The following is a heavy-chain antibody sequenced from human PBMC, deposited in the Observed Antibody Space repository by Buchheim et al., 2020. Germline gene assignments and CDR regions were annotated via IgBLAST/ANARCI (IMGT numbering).Heavy chain of an antibody. J-gene: IGHJ4*02. V-gene: IGHV5-10-1*03. CDR2: IDPSDSYT. D-gene: IGHD3-10*01. Sequence: EVQLVQSGAEVKKPGESLRISCKGSGYSFTSYWISWVRQMPGKGLEWMGRIDPSDSYTNYSPSFQGHVTISADKSTSTAYPQWSSLKASDTAMYYCARSDQIITMVRGAATDYWGQGTL. CDR3: ARSDQIITMVRGAATDY. CDR1: GYSFTSYW.